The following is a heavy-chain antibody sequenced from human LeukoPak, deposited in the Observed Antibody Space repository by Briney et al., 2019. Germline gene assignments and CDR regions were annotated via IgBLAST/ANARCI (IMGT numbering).Heavy chain of an antibody. D-gene: IGHD6-13*01. Sequence: GSLRLSCAASGFTFSSYGMHWVRQPPGKGLEWIGSIYYSGSTYYNPSLKSRVTISVDTSKNQFSLKLSSVTAADTAVYYCARDPLYSSSSWYWGQGTLVTVSS. CDR3: ARDPLYSSSSWY. CDR2: IYYSGST. V-gene: IGHV4-39*07. J-gene: IGHJ4*02. CDR1: GFTFSSYG.